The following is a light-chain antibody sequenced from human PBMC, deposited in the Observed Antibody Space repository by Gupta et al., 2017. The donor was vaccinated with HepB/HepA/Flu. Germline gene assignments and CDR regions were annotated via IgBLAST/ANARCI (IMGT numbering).Light chain of an antibody. J-gene: IGLJ2*01. CDR3: CSYAGSSTFVV. Sequence: QSALTQPASVSGSPGQSNPISCTGTSSDVGSYNLVSWYQQHPGKAPKLMIYEVSKRPSGVSNRFSGSKSGNTASLTISGLQAEDEADYYCCSYAGSSTFVVFGGGTKLTVL. V-gene: IGLV2-23*02. CDR2: EVS. CDR1: SSDVGSYNL.